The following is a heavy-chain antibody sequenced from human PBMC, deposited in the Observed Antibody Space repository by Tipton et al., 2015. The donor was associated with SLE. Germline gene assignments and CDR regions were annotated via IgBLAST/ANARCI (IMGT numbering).Heavy chain of an antibody. CDR1: GGSISSSSYY. J-gene: IGHJ3*02. Sequence: TLSLTCTVSGGSISSSSYYWGWIRQPPGKGLEWIGSIYYSGSTYYNPSLKSRVTISVDTSKNQFSLKLSSVTAADTAVYYCARVTGGEMARAFDIWGQGTMVTVSS. V-gene: IGHV4-39*07. D-gene: IGHD5-24*01. CDR2: IYYSGST. CDR3: ARVTGGEMARAFDI.